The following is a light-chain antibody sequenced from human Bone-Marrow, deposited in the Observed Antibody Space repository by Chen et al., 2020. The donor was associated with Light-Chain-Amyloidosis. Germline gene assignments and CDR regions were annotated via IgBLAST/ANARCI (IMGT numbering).Light chain of an antibody. CDR2: RDT. J-gene: IGLJ2*01. Sequence: SYELTQPPSVSVSPAQTARITCSGDDLPTKYAHWYQQKPGQAPVLVIHRDTERPSGISERFSGSSSGTTATLTISGVQAEDEADYHCQSADSSGTYEVIFGGGTKLTVL. V-gene: IGLV3-25*03. CDR1: DLPTKY. CDR3: QSADSSGTYEVI.